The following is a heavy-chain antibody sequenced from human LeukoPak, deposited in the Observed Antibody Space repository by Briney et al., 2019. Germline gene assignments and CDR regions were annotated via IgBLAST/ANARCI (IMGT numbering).Heavy chain of an antibody. V-gene: IGHV3-30*18. CDR2: ISYDGSNK. J-gene: IGHJ6*02. CDR3: AKDLGIVVVVAAPGGMDV. Sequence: GGSLRLSCAASGFTLSSYGMHWVRQAPGKGLEWVAVISYDGSNKYYADSVKGRFTISRDNSKNTLYLQMNSLRAEDTAVYYCAKDLGIVVVVAAPGGMDVWGQGTTVTVSS. CDR1: GFTLSSYG. D-gene: IGHD2-15*01.